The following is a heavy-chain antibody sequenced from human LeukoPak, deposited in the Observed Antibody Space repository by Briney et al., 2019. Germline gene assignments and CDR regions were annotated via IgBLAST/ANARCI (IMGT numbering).Heavy chain of an antibody. CDR2: IWFDGSKK. CDR3: ARVANITTFGMDV. Sequence: GRSLRLSCAASGFTFSSYGMHWVRQVRQAPGEGPEWAAVIWFDGSKKYYSDSVKGRFTISRDNSKNTLYLQMNSLRAEDTAVYYCARVANITTFGMDVWGQGTTVTVSS. J-gene: IGHJ6*02. D-gene: IGHD3-9*01. CDR1: GFTFSSYG. V-gene: IGHV3-33*01.